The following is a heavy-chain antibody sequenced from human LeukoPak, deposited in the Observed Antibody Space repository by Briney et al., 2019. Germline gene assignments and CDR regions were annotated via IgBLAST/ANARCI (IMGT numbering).Heavy chain of an antibody. Sequence: PGGSLRLSCAASGFTFSSYSMNWVRQAPGKGLEWVSYISSSSSTIYYADSVKGRFTISRDNSKNTLYLQMNSLRAEDTAVYYCAKDRDSSSWYKGDYFDYWGQGTLVTVSS. CDR1: GFTFSSYS. CDR3: AKDRDSSSWYKGDYFDY. J-gene: IGHJ4*02. CDR2: ISSSSSTI. V-gene: IGHV3-48*01. D-gene: IGHD6-13*01.